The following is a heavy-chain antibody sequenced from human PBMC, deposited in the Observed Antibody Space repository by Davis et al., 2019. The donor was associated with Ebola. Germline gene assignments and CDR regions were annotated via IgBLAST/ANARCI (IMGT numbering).Heavy chain of an antibody. CDR3: ARRRAAASGLIYYYMDV. V-gene: IGHV3-11*01. CDR1: GFTFSDYY. CDR2: ISSSGSTT. D-gene: IGHD6-13*01. J-gene: IGHJ6*03. Sequence: GESLKISCAASGFTFSDYYMSWIRQAPGKGLEWVSYISSSGSTTYYADSVKGRFTISRHNSKNTLYLQMNSLRAEDTAVYYCARRRAAASGLIYYYMDVWGKGTTVTVSS.